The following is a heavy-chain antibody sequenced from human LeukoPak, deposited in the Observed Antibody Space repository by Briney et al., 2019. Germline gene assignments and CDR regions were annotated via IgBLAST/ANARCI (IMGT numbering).Heavy chain of an antibody. CDR3: ARRENSGYFDY. CDR1: GVALSSDY. V-gene: IGHV3-66*02. D-gene: IGHD1-26*01. Sequence: PGGSLRLSCAASGVALSSDYMTWGRQAPGKGLEWFSVIYSCGDTYYADPVQDPFTISRADSKNTLYLQMNSLRAEDTAVYYCARRENSGYFDYWGQGTLVTVSS. J-gene: IGHJ4*02. CDR2: IYSCGDT.